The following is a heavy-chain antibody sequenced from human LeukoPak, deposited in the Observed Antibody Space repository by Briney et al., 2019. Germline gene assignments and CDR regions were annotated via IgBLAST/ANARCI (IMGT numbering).Heavy chain of an antibody. J-gene: IGHJ4*02. Sequence: GGSLRLSCAASGFTFSDYYMSWIGQAPGKGLEWVSYISRNSYTNYADSVKGRFTISRDNAENSLFLQMSSLRDEDTAVYYCARIRSGYYSDYWGQETLVSVSS. CDR2: ISRNSYT. CDR3: ARIRSGYYSDY. CDR1: GFTFSDYY. V-gene: IGHV3-11*06. D-gene: IGHD3-22*01.